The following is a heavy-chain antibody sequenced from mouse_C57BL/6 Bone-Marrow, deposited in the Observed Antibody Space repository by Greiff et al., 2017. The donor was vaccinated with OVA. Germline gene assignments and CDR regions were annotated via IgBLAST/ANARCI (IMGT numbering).Heavy chain of an antibody. CDR3: ARDDAY. Sequence: QVHVKQSGAELVKPGASVKISCKASGYAFSSYWMHWVKQRPGQGLEWIGQIYPGDGDTNYNGKFKGKATLTADKSSSTAYMQLSSLASEDSAVDFCARDDAYWGQGTLVTVSA. CDR1: GYAFSSYW. J-gene: IGHJ3*01. CDR2: IYPGDGDT. V-gene: IGHV1-80*01.